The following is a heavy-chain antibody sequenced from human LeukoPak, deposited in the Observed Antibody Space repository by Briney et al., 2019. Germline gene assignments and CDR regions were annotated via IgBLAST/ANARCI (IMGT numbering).Heavy chain of an antibody. Sequence: GGSLKTSSKGFGNSFSRFWNGWGPPRPGEGLGWVGFIYPGESDTRYSPSFQGQVTISADKSISTAYLQWRSLKASDTAMYYCARNRGDDTFDYWGQGILVTVSS. CDR1: GNSFSRFW. CDR3: ARNRGDDTFDY. V-gene: IGHV5-51*01. D-gene: IGHD3-10*01. J-gene: IGHJ4*02. CDR2: IYPGESDT.